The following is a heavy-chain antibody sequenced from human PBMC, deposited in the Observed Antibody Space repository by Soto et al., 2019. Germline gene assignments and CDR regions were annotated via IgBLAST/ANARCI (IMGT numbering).Heavy chain of an antibody. V-gene: IGHV3-11*01. Sequence: QVQLVESGGGLARPGGSLRLSSTVPGFAFRHNYWTWIAQPPGKGLEWLSYISTSGSPAYYADSVKGRFTISTDNAKESLYLQMDSLRAEDTGVYYCATGGIYYEAWGQGTLVTVSS. CDR2: ISTSGSPA. D-gene: IGHD1-26*01. CDR3: ATGGIYYEA. J-gene: IGHJ5*02. CDR1: GFAFRHNY.